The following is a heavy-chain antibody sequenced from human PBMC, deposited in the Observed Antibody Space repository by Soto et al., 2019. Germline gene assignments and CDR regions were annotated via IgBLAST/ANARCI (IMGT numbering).Heavy chain of an antibody. V-gene: IGHV4-30-4*01. CDR2: IYYSGST. CDR1: GGSISSGDYY. J-gene: IGHJ6*02. D-gene: IGHD6-6*01. Sequence: PSETLSLTCTVSGGSISSGDYYWSWIRQPPGKGLEWIGYIYYSGSTYYNPSLKSRVTISVDTSKNQFSLKLSSVTAADTAVYYCARGRIAARYYYYGMDVWGQGTTVTVSS. CDR3: ARGRIAARYYYYGMDV.